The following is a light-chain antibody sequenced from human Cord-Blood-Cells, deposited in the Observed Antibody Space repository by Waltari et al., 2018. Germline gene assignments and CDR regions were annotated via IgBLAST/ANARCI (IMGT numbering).Light chain of an antibody. V-gene: IGLV2-14*01. CDR1: SSDVGGYNH. CDR3: SSYTSSSTWV. J-gene: IGLJ3*02. CDR2: DVS. Sequence: QSALTQPASVSGSPGQSITISCTGTSSDVGGYNHVSWYHQPPGKAPELMIYDVSKRPSGVSNRFSGSKSGNTASLTISGLQAEDEADYYCSSYTSSSTWVFGGGTKLTVL.